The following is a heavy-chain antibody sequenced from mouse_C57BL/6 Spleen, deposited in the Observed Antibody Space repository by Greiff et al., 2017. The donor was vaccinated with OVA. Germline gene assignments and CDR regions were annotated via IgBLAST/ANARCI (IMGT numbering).Heavy chain of an antibody. CDR2: INPNNGGT. CDR1: GYTFTDYY. D-gene: IGHD2-3*01. Sequence: VQLKQSGPELVKPGASVKISCKASGYTFTDYYMNWVKQSHGKSLEWIGDINPNNGGTSYNQKFKGKATLTVDKSSSTAYMELRSLTSEDSAVYYCARIGYYGYYYAMDYWGQGTSVTVSS. J-gene: IGHJ4*01. V-gene: IGHV1-26*01. CDR3: ARIGYYGYYYAMDY.